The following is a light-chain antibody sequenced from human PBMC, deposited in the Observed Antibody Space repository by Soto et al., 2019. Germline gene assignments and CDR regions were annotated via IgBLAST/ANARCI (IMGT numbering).Light chain of an antibody. V-gene: IGKV3-15*01. Sequence: DIVMTQSPATLSVSVGERVTLSCRASQSLSSSLAWYQQKPGQAPRVLDYGASTRATVIPARFSGSGSGTEFTHTISSLQSEDFAVYYCQQYNDWPRRLTFGGGTKVDI. CDR3: QQYNDWPRRLT. CDR2: GAS. J-gene: IGKJ4*01. CDR1: QSLSSS.